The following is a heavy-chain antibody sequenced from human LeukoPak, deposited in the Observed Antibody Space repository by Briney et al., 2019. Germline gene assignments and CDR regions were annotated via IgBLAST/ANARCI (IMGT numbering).Heavy chain of an antibody. Sequence: GRSLRLSCAASGFTFSSYSMNWVRQAPGKGLEWVSSISSSSSYIYYADSVKGRFTISRDNAKNSLYLQMNSLRAEDTAVYYCAKEVVSGSYYFDYYYYYGMDVWGQGTTVTVSS. CDR1: GFTFSSYS. V-gene: IGHV3-21*01. CDR2: ISSSSSYI. D-gene: IGHD3-10*01. CDR3: AKEVVSGSYYFDYYYYYGMDV. J-gene: IGHJ6*02.